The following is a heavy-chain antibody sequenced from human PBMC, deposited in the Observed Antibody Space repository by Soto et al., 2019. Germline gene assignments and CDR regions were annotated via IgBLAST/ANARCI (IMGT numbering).Heavy chain of an antibody. CDR2: VSANGQGI. D-gene: IGHD5-12*01. CDR1: GFTFSSSA. CDR3: AKEDLVALMAFDI. J-gene: IGHJ3*02. V-gene: IGHV3-23*01. Sequence: PGGSLRLSCAASGFTFSSSAISWVRQAPGKGLEWVSAVSANGQGIYYADSVRGRFTISRDNSKNTVFLHMDSLSAEDTAVYYCAKEDLVALMAFDIWGPGTMVTVTS.